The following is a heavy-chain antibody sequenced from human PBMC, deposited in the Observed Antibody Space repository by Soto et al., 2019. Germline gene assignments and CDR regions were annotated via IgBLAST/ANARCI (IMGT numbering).Heavy chain of an antibody. V-gene: IGHV4-31*03. D-gene: IGHD3-10*01. CDR1: GGCISGGGYY. CDR2: IYYSGST. J-gene: IGHJ4*02. CDR3: ARASRVRGARPREFDY. Sequence: PSETLSLTCTVWGGCISGGGYYWSCIRQHPWKGLEWILYIYYSGSTYYNPSLKSRVTISVDTSKNQFPLQMSSVTAADTAVYYCARASRVRGARPREFDYWGQGTLVPVYS.